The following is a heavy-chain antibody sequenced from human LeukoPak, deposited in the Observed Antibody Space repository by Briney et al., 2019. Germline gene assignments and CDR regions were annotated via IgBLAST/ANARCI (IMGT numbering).Heavy chain of an antibody. V-gene: IGHV4-34*01. J-gene: IGHJ4*02. D-gene: IGHD3-16*01. CDR1: GGSFSGYY. CDR3: ARGHRGTRRFDY. CDR2: INHSGST. Sequence: SSETLSLTCAVYGGSFSGYYWSWIRQPPGKGLEWIGEINHSGSTNYNPSLKSRATISVDTSKNQFSLKLSSVTAADTAVYYCARGHRGTRRFDYWGQGTLVTVSS.